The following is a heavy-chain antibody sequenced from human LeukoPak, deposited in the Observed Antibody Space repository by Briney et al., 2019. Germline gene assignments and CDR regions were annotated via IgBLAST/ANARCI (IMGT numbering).Heavy chain of an antibody. Sequence: SETLSLTCTVSGGSISSSSYYWGWIRQPPGKGLEWIGSIYYSGSTNYNPSLKSRVTISVDTSKNQFSLKLSSVTAADTAVYYCARGNYGGLLYYFDYWGQGTLVTVSS. CDR2: IYYSGST. J-gene: IGHJ4*02. CDR1: GGSISSSSYY. D-gene: IGHD4-23*01. V-gene: IGHV4-39*07. CDR3: ARGNYGGLLYYFDY.